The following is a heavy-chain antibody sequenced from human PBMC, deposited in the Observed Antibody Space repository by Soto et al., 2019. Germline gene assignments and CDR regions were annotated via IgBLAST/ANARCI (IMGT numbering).Heavy chain of an antibody. CDR3: AKDQGCSGGSCYPWYFDY. CDR1: GFTFSSYG. CDR2: ISYDGSNK. V-gene: IGHV3-30*18. Sequence: QVQLVESGGGVVQPGRSLRLSCAASGFTFSSYGMHWVRQAPGKGLEWVAVISYDGSNKYYADSVKCRFTISRDNSKNTLYLQMNSLRAEDTAVYYCAKDQGCSGGSCYPWYFDYWGQGTLVTVSS. D-gene: IGHD2-15*01. J-gene: IGHJ4*02.